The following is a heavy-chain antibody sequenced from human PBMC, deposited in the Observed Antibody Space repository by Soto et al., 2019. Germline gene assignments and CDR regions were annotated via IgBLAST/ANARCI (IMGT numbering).Heavy chain of an antibody. CDR3: ERNDSDPGGNSNWFDT. CDR1: GYTFTGYY. CDR2: INPNSGGT. D-gene: IGHD2-21*02. Sequence: ASVKVSCKASGYTFTGYYMHWVRQAPGQGLEWMGWINPNSGGTNYAQKFQGRVTITADKSTSTAYMELSSLRSEDTAVYYCERNDSDPGGNSNWFDTWGQGTLVTVSS. J-gene: IGHJ5*02. V-gene: IGHV1-2*02.